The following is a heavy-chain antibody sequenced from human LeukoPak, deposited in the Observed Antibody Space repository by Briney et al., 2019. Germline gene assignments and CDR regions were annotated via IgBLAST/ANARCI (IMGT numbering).Heavy chain of an antibody. Sequence: GGSLRLSCAASGFTFSSYEMNWVRQAPGKGLEWVSYISSSGSTIYYADSVKGRFTISRDNAKNSLYLQMNSLRAEDTAVYYCASLRIIIDYWGQGTLVTVSS. CDR2: ISSSGSTI. D-gene: IGHD1-14*01. V-gene: IGHV3-48*03. CDR1: GFTFSSYE. CDR3: ASLRIIIDY. J-gene: IGHJ4*02.